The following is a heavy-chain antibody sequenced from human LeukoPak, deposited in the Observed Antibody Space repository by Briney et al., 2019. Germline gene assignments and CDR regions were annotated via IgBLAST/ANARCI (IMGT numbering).Heavy chain of an antibody. CDR1: GGSISSNNCY. Sequence: SETLSPTCTVSGGSISSNNCYWGWIRQPPGKGLEWIGTISYNGRTWYNPSPKSRVTMSVDTSKNQFSLKLSSVTAADTAMYYCAGSGRGGLKSGVDYWGQGTLVTVSS. CDR2: ISYNGRT. V-gene: IGHV4-39*01. D-gene: IGHD6-25*01. CDR3: AGSGRGGLKSGVDY. J-gene: IGHJ4*02.